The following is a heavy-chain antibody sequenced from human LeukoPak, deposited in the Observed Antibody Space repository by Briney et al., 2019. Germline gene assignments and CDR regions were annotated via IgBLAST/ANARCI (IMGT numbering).Heavy chain of an antibody. D-gene: IGHD3-22*01. CDR1: GGSISSSSYY. CDR2: IYYSGST. Sequence: SETLSLTCTVSGGSISSSSYYWGWIRQPPGKGLEWIGSIYYSGSTYYNPSLKSRVTISVDTSKNQFSLKLSSVTAADTAVYYCARGTYYYDSSGYYERYYFDYWGQGTLVTVSS. CDR3: ARGTYYYDSSGYYERYYFDY. V-gene: IGHV4-39*07. J-gene: IGHJ4*02.